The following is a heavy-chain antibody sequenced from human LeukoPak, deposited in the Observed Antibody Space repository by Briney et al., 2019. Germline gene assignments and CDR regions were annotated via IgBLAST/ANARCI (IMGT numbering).Heavy chain of an antibody. CDR1: SGAISSSSYY. Sequence: SETLSLTCTVSSGAISSSSYYWGWIRQPPGKGLESIGSISYSGSTDYNPSLKSRVTISVDTSKNQFSLRLSSVTAADTAVYYCARHSGSYLYYFDFWGQGALVTVSS. J-gene: IGHJ4*02. CDR2: ISYSGST. V-gene: IGHV4-39*01. CDR3: ARHSGSYLYYFDF. D-gene: IGHD1-26*01.